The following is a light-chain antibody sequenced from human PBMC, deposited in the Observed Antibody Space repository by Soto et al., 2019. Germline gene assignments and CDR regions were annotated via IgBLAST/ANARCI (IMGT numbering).Light chain of an antibody. CDR2: LGS. J-gene: IGKJ4*01. V-gene: IGKV2-28*01. Sequence: DIVMTQSPLSLPVTPGEPASISCRSSQSLRHSDGYNYLDWFLQRPGQSPQLLIYLGSSRASGVPDRFSGSGSGTDFTLKISRVEAEDVGVYYCMQALQTPLTFGGGTKVDIK. CDR3: MQALQTPLT. CDR1: QSLRHSDGYNY.